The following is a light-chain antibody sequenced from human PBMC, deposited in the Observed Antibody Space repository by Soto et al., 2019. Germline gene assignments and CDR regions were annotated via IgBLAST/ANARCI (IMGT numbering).Light chain of an antibody. CDR2: EVN. Sequence: QSALTQHASVSGSPGQSITISCTGTSSDVGDYNYVSWYQQHPGKAPKLMIYEVNNRPSGVSNRFSGSKSGDTASLTISGLQAEDEADYYCSSYTSSITYVFGTGTKLTVL. V-gene: IGLV2-14*01. J-gene: IGLJ1*01. CDR3: SSYTSSITYV. CDR1: SSDVGDYNY.